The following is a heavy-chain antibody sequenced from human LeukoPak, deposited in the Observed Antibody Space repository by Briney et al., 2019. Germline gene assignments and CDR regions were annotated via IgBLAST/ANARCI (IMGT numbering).Heavy chain of an antibody. CDR2: ISGSGGST. D-gene: IGHD3-16*01. V-gene: IGHV3-23*01. CDR1: GFTFSSYG. J-gene: IGHJ3*02. Sequence: HPGGSLRLSCAASGFTFSSYGMHWVRQAPGKGLEWVSAISGSGGSTYYADSVKGRFTISRDNSKNTLHLQMNSLRAEDTAVYYCAKIWGDPTGSFDIWGQGTTVTVSS. CDR3: AKIWGDPTGSFDI.